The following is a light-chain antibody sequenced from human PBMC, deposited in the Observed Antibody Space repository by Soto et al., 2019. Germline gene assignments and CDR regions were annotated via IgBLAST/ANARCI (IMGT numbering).Light chain of an antibody. CDR3: QQYNNWPPWT. CDR2: DTS. Sequence: LTQSPATLSVNPGERATLSCRASQSVSIKLAWYQQKPGQAPRLLIYDTSTRATGIPARFSGSGSGTEFTLTIGSLQSEDFAVYYCQQYNNWPPWTFGQGTIVDVK. CDR1: QSVSIK. V-gene: IGKV3-15*01. J-gene: IGKJ1*01.